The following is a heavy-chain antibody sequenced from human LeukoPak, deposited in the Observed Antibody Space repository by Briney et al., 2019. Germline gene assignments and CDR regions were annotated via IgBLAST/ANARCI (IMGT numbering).Heavy chain of an antibody. V-gene: IGHV3-48*03. CDR3: ARDGKLGNFDY. D-gene: IGHD3-16*01. CDR1: GFSFISYE. CDR2: ISSSAGTI. J-gene: IGHJ4*02. Sequence: GGSLRLSCAASGFSFISYEMNWVRQAPGKGLEWVSYISSSAGTIYYADSVKGRFTISRDNAKDSLYLQMNSLRAEDTAVYYCARDGKLGNFDYWGQGTLVTVSS.